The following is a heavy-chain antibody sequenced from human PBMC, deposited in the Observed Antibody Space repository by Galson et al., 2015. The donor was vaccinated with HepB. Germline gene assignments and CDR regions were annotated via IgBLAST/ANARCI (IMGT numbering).Heavy chain of an antibody. CDR3: ARGRIVVVPAATYSYYYYMDV. CDR2: IYHSGST. D-gene: IGHD2-2*01. CDR1: GGSISSSNW. V-gene: IGHV4-4*02. Sequence: LSLTCAVSGGSISSSNWWSWVRQPPGKGLEWIGEIYHSGSTNYNPSLKSRVTISVDKSKNQFSLKLSSVTAADTAVYYCARGRIVVVPAATYSYYYYMDVWGKGTTVTVSS. J-gene: IGHJ6*03.